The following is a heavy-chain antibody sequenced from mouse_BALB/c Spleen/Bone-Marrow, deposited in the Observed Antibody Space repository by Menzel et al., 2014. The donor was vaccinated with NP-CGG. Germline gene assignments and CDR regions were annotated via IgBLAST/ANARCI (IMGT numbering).Heavy chain of an antibody. CDR3: ARGTGWYFDV. CDR1: GYTLTDYW. D-gene: IGHD4-1*01. CDR2: IDTSDSYT. Sequence: VQLVESGAELVMPGASVKMSCKASGYTLTDYWMHWVKQRPGQGLEWIGAIDTSDSYTSYNQKFKGKATLTVDESSSTAYMQLSSLTSEDSAVYYCARGTGWYFDVWGAGTTVTVSS. V-gene: IGHV1-69*01. J-gene: IGHJ1*01.